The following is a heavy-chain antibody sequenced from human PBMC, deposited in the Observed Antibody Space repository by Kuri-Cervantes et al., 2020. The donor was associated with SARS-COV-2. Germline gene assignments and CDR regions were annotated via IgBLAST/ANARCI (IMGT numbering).Heavy chain of an antibody. Sequence: GGSLRLSCKGSGYSFTNYWIGWVRQMPGKGLEWMGIIYPSDSDTRYSPSFHGQVIISADKSISTAFLQWSGVKASDTALDYCARRAYGDQGDPYYMDVWGKGTTVTVSS. CDR1: GYSFTNYW. CDR3: ARRAYGDQGDPYYMDV. D-gene: IGHD4-17*01. J-gene: IGHJ6*03. CDR2: IYPSDSDT. V-gene: IGHV5-51*01.